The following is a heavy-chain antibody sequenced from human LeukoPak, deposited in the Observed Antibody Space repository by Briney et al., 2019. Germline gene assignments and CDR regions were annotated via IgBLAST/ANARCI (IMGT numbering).Heavy chain of an antibody. CDR3: ARDGSGSYYSDAFDI. J-gene: IGHJ3*02. CDR1: GFTFSSYA. V-gene: IGHV3-48*04. Sequence: GGSLRLSCAASGFTFSSYAMSWVRQAPGKGLEWVSYISSSSSTIYYADSVKGRFTISRDNAKNSLYLQMNSLRAEDTAVYYCARDGSGSYYSDAFDIWGQGTMVTVSS. CDR2: ISSSSSTI. D-gene: IGHD3-10*01.